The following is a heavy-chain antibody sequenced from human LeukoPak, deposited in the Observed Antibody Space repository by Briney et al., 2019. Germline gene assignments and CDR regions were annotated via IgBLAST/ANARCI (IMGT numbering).Heavy chain of an antibody. V-gene: IGHV4-59*08. CDR2: IHYSGRT. J-gene: IGHJ5*02. Sequence: SETLSLTCTVSGGSIISSYWSWIRQPPGKGLDWIGYIHYSGRTNYNPSLRSRVTTSVDTSKNQFSLRLRSVTAADTAVYYCARGGAYDYGVPDAWGQGTLVTVSS. CDR1: GGSIISSY. D-gene: IGHD4/OR15-4a*01. CDR3: ARGGAYDYGVPDA.